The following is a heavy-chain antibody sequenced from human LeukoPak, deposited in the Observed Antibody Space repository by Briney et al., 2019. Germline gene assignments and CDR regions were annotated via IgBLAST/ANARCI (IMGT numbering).Heavy chain of an antibody. CDR1: GYTFTSYG. J-gene: IGHJ4*02. D-gene: IGHD4-17*01. CDR3: ARDFRGRTSNGDHHFDY. CDR2: ISAYNGNT. V-gene: IGHV1-18*01. Sequence: GASVKVSCKASGYTFTSYGISWVRQAPGQGLEWMGWISAYNGNTNYAQKVQGRVTMTTDTSTSTAYMELRSLRYDDTAVYYCARDFRGRTSNGDHHFDYWGQGTLVTVSS.